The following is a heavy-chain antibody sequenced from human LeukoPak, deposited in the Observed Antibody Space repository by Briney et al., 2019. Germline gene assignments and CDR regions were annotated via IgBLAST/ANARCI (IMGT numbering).Heavy chain of an antibody. CDR2: IIPLFNIT. CDR3: ARDYASGSWYSDY. CDR1: GGILNRFT. D-gene: IGHD3-10*01. J-gene: IGHJ4*02. Sequence: WSSVKVSCKASGGILNRFTIIWVRQAPGQGLEWVGRIIPLFNITNYAQKFQGTVTITMDESTSATYLDLSSLRSDDTAVYYCARDYASGSWYSDYWGQGTLVTVSS. V-gene: IGHV1-69*05.